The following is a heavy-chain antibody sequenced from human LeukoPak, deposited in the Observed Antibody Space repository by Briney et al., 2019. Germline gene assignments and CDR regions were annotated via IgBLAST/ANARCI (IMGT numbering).Heavy chain of an antibody. V-gene: IGHV3-21*01. CDR2: SSSSSSSSYI. CDR3: ARVDYDSGGYYDY. CDR1: GFTFSSYS. J-gene: IGHJ4*02. Sequence: PGGSLRLSCAASGFTFSSYSMNWVRQAPGKGLEWVSSSSSSSSSSYIYYADSVKGRFTISRDNARNSLYLQMNSLRAEDTAAYYCARVDYDSGGYYDYWGQGTLVTVSS. D-gene: IGHD3-22*01.